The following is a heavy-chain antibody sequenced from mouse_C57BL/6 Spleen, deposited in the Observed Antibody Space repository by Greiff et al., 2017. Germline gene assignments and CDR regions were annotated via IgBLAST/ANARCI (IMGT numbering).Heavy chain of an antibody. CDR1: GYTFTDYN. D-gene: IGHD1-1*01. Sequence: EVQLQQSGPELVKPGASVKMSCKASGYTFTDYNMHWVKQSHGKSLEWIGYINPNNGGTSYNQKFKGKATLTVNKSSRTAYMELRSLTSEDSAVYYCARDYYGSSYVKFAYWGQGTLVTVSA. CDR3: ARDYYGSSYVKFAY. CDR2: INPNNGGT. J-gene: IGHJ3*01. V-gene: IGHV1-22*01.